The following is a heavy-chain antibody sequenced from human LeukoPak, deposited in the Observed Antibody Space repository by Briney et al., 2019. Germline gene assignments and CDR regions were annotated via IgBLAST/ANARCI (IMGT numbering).Heavy chain of an antibody. D-gene: IGHD2-2*01. Sequence: SVKVSCKASGGTFSSYAISWVRQAPGQGLEWMGGIITIFGTANYAQKFQGRVTITADESTSTAYMELSSLSSEDTAVYYCARKGYCSRTSCYGNWFDPWGQGTLVTVSS. CDR1: GGTFSSYA. V-gene: IGHV1-69*13. CDR3: ARKGYCSRTSCYGNWFDP. CDR2: IITIFGTA. J-gene: IGHJ5*02.